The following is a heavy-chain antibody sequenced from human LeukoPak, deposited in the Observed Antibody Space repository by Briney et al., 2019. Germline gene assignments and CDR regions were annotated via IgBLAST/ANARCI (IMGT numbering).Heavy chain of an antibody. V-gene: IGHV4-39*01. CDR1: GGSISSSTYN. CDR2: IYNSGST. CDR3: ARQGGSSSPYYYYYMDV. J-gene: IGHJ6*03. D-gene: IGHD6-13*01. Sequence: SETLSLTCTVSGGSISSSTYNWGWIRQPPGKGLEWIGSIYNSGSTFYSPSLKSRVTISIDTSKNQFSLKLSSVTAADTAVYYCARQGGSSSPYYYYYMDVWGKGTTVTVSS.